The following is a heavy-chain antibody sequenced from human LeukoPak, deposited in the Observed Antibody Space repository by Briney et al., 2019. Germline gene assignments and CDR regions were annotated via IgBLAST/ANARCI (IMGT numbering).Heavy chain of an antibody. V-gene: IGHV3-7*01. CDR2: MKEGGSDK. D-gene: IGHD3-22*01. Sequence: GGSLRLSCAASGFSFSHYCMSWVRQAPGKGLEWVASMKEGGSDKYYVDSVKGRFTISRDNAKNSLYLQMNSLRAEDTAVYYCARTYSDSSVDRPVDYWGQGTLVTVSS. CDR1: GFSFSHYC. J-gene: IGHJ4*02. CDR3: ARTYSDSSVDRPVDY.